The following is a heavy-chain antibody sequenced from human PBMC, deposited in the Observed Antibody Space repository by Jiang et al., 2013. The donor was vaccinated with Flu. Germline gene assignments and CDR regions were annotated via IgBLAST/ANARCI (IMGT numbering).Heavy chain of an antibody. V-gene: IGHV3-66*02. J-gene: IGHJ6*02. Sequence: VQLLESGGDLVQPGGSLRLSCAASGFNVSSNYISWVRQAPGKGLEWVSVIYIGGNTYYADSVKGRFSISTDNSKNTLHLQMNNLRAEDTAVYYCARESSGSEGLYYYNMDVWGQGTTVTVSS. CDR3: ARESSGSEGLYYYNMDV. CDR1: GFNVSSNY. D-gene: IGHD1-26*01. CDR2: IYIGGNT.